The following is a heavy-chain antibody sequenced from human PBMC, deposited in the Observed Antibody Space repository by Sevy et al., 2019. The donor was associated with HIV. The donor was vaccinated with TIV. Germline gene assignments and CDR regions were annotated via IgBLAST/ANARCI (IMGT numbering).Heavy chain of an antibody. CDR2: TYYRSKWYN. Sequence: KQSQTLSLTCAISGDSVSSNSAARNWIRQSPSRGLEWLGRTYYRSKWYNDYAVSVKSRITINPDTSKNQFSLQLNSVTPEDTAVYYCARVIRTYCGGDCDRVDAFDIWGQGTMVTVSS. CDR1: GDSVSSNSAA. CDR3: ARVIRTYCGGDCDRVDAFDI. V-gene: IGHV6-1*01. D-gene: IGHD2-21*01. J-gene: IGHJ3*02.